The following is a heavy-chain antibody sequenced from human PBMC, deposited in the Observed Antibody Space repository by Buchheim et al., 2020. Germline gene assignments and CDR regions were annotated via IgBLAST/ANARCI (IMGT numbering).Heavy chain of an antibody. J-gene: IGHJ4*02. V-gene: IGHV4-39*01. CDR1: GGSISSSSFY. CDR3: ASGWNAIDY. D-gene: IGHD1-1*01. CDR2: LYNSGST. Sequence: QLQLQESGPGLVKPSETLSLTCNVSGGSISSSSFYWGWMRQPPGKGLEWIGSLYNSGSTYYNSSLKSRVTISVQTYKHQFSLRLTSVTAADTAVYYCASGWNAIDYWGQGTL.